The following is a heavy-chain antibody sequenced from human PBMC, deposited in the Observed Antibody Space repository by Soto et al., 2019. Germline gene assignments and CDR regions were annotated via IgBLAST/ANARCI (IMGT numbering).Heavy chain of an antibody. CDR1: GYTFTSYH. D-gene: IGHD1-26*01. V-gene: IGHV1-46*01. CDR3: ATALKYYDPLDI. Sequence: ASVKVSCKASGYTFTSYHVHWVRQAPGQGLEWMGMINPIGGSTNYAQKFQGRVTMTRDTSTSTVYMELSSLRSEDTAVYYCATALKYYDPLDIWGQGTMVTVSS. J-gene: IGHJ3*02. CDR2: INPIGGST.